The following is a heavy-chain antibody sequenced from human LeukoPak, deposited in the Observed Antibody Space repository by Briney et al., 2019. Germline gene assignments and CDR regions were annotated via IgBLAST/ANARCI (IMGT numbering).Heavy chain of an antibody. J-gene: IGHJ5*02. V-gene: IGHV4-34*01. CDR3: ARGVKDIVVVPAGKSYWFDP. CDR1: GGSFSGYY. Sequence: SETLSLTCAVYGGSFSGYYWSWIRQPPGKGLEWIGEINHSGSTNYNPSLKSRVTISVDTSKNRFSLKLSSVTAADTAVYYCARGVKDIVVVPAGKSYWFDPWGQGTLVTVSS. D-gene: IGHD2-2*01. CDR2: INHSGST.